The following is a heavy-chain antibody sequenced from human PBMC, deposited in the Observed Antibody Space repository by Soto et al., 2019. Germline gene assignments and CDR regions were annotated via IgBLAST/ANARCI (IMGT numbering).Heavy chain of an antibody. CDR3: ARGLSSGYYSIPWFDP. Sequence: QVQLVESGGGVVQPGRSLRLSCAASGFTFSSYAMHWVRQAPGKGLEWVAVISYDGSNKYYADSVKGRFTISRDNSKNTLYLQMNSLRAEDTAVYYCARGLSSGYYSIPWFDPWGQGTLVTVSS. J-gene: IGHJ5*02. D-gene: IGHD3-22*01. V-gene: IGHV3-30-3*01. CDR1: GFTFSSYA. CDR2: ISYDGSNK.